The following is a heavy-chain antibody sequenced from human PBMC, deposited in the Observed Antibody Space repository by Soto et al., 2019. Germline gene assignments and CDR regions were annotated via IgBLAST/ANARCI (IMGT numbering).Heavy chain of an antibody. J-gene: IGHJ5*02. Sequence: GGSLRLSCRTSGFSFSSYGVHWVRQAPGKGPEWVAFISGDGSNTEYVDSVRGRFTVSRDNSRNTLFLQMDSLKTEDTGVYYCTTDDPWSSGYDWTWGQGTLVTVSS. V-gene: IGHV3-33*05. D-gene: IGHD5-12*01. CDR2: ISGDGSNT. CDR1: GFSFSSYG. CDR3: TTDDPWSSGYDWT.